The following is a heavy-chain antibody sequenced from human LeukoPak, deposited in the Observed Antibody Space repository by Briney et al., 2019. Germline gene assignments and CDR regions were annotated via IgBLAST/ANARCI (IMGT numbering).Heavy chain of an antibody. CDR2: IYYSGST. V-gene: IGHV4-59*01. Sequence: SETLSLTCTVSGGSISSYYWSWIRQPPGKGLEWIGYIYYSGSTNYNPSLKSRVTISVDTSKNQFSLKLSSVTAADTAVYYCARVPTMVRGEIPYYYMDVWGKGTTVTISS. CDR1: GGSISSYY. D-gene: IGHD3-10*01. J-gene: IGHJ6*03. CDR3: ARVPTMVRGEIPYYYMDV.